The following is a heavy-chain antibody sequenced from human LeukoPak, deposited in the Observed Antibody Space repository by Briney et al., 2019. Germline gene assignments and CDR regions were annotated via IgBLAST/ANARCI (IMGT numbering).Heavy chain of an antibody. CDR3: ARITSTYFDY. Sequence: GGSLRLSCAASGIRVNSNYMSWVRQAAGNGLEWVSVINSSGSTSYSDSVKGRFTISRDNSKNTMYLQMNSLRAEDTAVYCCARITSTYFDYWGQGTLVTVPP. CDR1: GIRVNSNY. D-gene: IGHD3-10*01. CDR2: INSSGST. V-gene: IGHV3-53*01. J-gene: IGHJ4*02.